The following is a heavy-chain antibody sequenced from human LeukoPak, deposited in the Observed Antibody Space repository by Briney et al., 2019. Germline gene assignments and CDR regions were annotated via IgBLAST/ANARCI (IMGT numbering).Heavy chain of an antibody. D-gene: IGHD1-26*01. J-gene: IGHJ4*02. CDR1: GYTFTSYD. V-gene: IGHV1-8*01. CDR2: INLNSGNT. Sequence: GASVKVSCKASGYTFTSYDINWVRQATGQGLEWMGWINLNSGNTGYAQNFQGRLTMTRDTSINTAYMELSNLRSEDTAVYYCARVTGSIDYWGQGSLVTVSS. CDR3: ARVTGSIDY.